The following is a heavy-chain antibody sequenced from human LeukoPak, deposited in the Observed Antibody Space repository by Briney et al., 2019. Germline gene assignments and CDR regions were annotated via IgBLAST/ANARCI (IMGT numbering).Heavy chain of an antibody. Sequence: SETLSLTCTVSGGSISSYYWSWIRQPPGKGLEWIGYIYYSGSTNYDPSLKSRVTISVDTSKNQFSLKLSSVTAADTAVYYCARGYGSGSYYTPYYYYYGMDVWGQGTTVTVSS. CDR2: IYYSGST. V-gene: IGHV4-59*01. CDR1: GGSISSYY. CDR3: ARGYGSGSYYTPYYYYYGMDV. J-gene: IGHJ6*02. D-gene: IGHD3-10*01.